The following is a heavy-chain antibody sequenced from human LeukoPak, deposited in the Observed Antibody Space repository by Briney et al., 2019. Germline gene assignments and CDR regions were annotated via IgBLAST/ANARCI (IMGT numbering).Heavy chain of an antibody. J-gene: IGHJ6*02. CDR1: GDSSSNQNDY. D-gene: IGHD3-10*01. V-gene: IGHV4-39*01. CDR2: IYYSGST. Sequence: PSETLSLTCSVSGDSSSNQNDYWGWIRQPPGKGLEWIGSIYYSGSTHYNPSLKGRVTIVVDTSKNHFSLRLSSVTAADTAVYYCARHKPGMVGGQIITHYYGMDVWGQGTTVIVSS. CDR3: ARHKPGMVGGQIITHYYGMDV.